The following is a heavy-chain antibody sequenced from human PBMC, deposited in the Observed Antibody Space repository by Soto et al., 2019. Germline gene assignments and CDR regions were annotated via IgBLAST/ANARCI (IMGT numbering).Heavy chain of an antibody. CDR2: INHSGST. D-gene: IGHD4-17*01. J-gene: IGHJ6*02. Sequence: SETLSLTCTVYGVSFSGYYWSWIRQPPGKGLDWIGEINHSGSTTYNPSLKSRVTISVDTSKNQFSLKLSSVTAADTAVYYCARGATTVEHYYYYGLDVWGQGTTVTV. V-gene: IGHV4-34*01. CDR1: GVSFSGYY. CDR3: ARGATTVEHYYYYGLDV.